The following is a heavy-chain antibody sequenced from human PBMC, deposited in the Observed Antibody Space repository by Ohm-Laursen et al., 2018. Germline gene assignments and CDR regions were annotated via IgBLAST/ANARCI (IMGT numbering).Heavy chain of an antibody. V-gene: IGHV3-66*01. J-gene: IGHJ4*02. CDR2: IYTGDIT. CDR1: GFTINSNY. Sequence: SLRLSCSASGFTINSNYMNWARQAPGKGLEWVSVIYTGDITSYADSVKGRFTISRDISKNALYLHVSSLRAEDRGVYYCVRGLADGVHLNWGQGTLVAVSS. D-gene: IGHD4-17*01. CDR3: VRGLADGVHLN.